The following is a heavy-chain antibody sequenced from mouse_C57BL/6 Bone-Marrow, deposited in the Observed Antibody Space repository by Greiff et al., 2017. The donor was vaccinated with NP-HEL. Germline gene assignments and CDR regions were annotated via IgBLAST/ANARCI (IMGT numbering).Heavy chain of an antibody. J-gene: IGHJ4*01. CDR1: GYSITSDY. D-gene: IGHD2-1*01. CDR3: ARGDYYGNHYYAMDY. Sequence: EVKLEESGPGLAKPSQTLSLTCSVTGYSITSDYWNWIRKFPGNKLEYMGYISYSGSTYYNPSLKSRISITRDTSKNQYYLQLNSVTTEDTATYYCARGDYYGNHYYAMDYWGQGTSVTVSS. V-gene: IGHV3-8*01. CDR2: ISYSGST.